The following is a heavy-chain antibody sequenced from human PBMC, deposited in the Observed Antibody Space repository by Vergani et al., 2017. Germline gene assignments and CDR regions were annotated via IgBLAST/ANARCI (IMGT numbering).Heavy chain of an antibody. CDR1: GYTFTGYY. CDR3: ARESGSSGWYEGYYYYGMDV. CDR2: INPNSGGA. V-gene: IGHV1-2*02. Sequence: QVQLVQSGAEVKKPGASVKVSCKASGYTFTGYYMHWVRQAPGQGLEWMGWINPNSGGANYAQKFQGRVTMTRDTSISTAYMELSRLRSDDTAVYYCARESGSSGWYEGYYYYGMDVWGQGTTVTVSS. J-gene: IGHJ6*02. D-gene: IGHD6-19*01.